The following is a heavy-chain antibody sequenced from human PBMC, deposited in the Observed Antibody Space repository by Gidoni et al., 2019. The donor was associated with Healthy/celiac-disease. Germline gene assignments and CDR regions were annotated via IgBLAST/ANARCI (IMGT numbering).Heavy chain of an antibody. Sequence: QVQLQQWGAGLFKPSETLSLTCAVYGGSFSGHYWSWIRQPPGKGLEGIGEINHSGSTNYNPSLKSRVTISVDTSKKQFSLKLSSVTAADTAVYDCAREGLYYYGSGSYPSTYYYGMDVWGQGTTVTVSS. CDR1: GGSFSGHY. CDR2: INHSGST. CDR3: AREGLYYYGSGSYPSTYYYGMDV. V-gene: IGHV4-34*01. D-gene: IGHD3-10*01. J-gene: IGHJ6*02.